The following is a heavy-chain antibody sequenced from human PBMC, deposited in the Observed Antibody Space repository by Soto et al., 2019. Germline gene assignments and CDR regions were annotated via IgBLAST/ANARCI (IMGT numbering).Heavy chain of an antibody. Sequence: VASVKVSCKASGFTFTSSALQWVRQARGQRLEWVGWIVVGSGNTNYAQKFQERVAITRDMSTSTAYMELSSLRSEDTAVYYCAADQSSVVGELKNYYYYGMDVWGQGTTVTVSS. D-gene: IGHD3-10*01. CDR3: AADQSSVVGELKNYYYYGMDV. J-gene: IGHJ6*02. V-gene: IGHV1-58*01. CDR1: GFTFTSSA. CDR2: IVVGSGNT.